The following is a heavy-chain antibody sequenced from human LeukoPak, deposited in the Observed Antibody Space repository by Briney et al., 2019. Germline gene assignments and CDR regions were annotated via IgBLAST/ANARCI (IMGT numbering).Heavy chain of an antibody. CDR2: ISSSSGTI. CDR1: GFTFSSYS. J-gene: IGHJ4*02. CDR3: AIYNYYDSSGYYYFDY. Sequence: PGGSLRLSCAASGFTFSSYSMNWVRQAPGKGLEWVSYISSSSGTIYYADSVKGRFTISRDNAKNSLYLQMNSLRDEDTAVYYCAIYNYYDSSGYYYFDYWGQGTLVTVSS. V-gene: IGHV3-48*02. D-gene: IGHD3-22*01.